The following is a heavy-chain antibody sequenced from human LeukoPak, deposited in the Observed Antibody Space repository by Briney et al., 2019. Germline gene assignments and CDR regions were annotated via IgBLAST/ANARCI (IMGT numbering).Heavy chain of an antibody. J-gene: IGHJ1*01. V-gene: IGHV3-23*01. Sequence: PGGSLRLSCAASGFTSSSYAMSWVRQAPGKGLEWVSAISGSGGSTYYADSVKGRFTISRDNSKNTLYLQMNSLRAEDTAVYYCAKTYYYDSSGPKEYFQHWGQGTLVTVSS. CDR1: GFTSSSYA. CDR2: ISGSGGST. CDR3: AKTYYYDSSGPKEYFQH. D-gene: IGHD3-22*01.